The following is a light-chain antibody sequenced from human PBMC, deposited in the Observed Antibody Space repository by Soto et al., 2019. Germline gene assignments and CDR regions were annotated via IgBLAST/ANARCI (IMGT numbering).Light chain of an antibody. J-gene: IGKJ5*01. CDR3: QQRYNRPT. V-gene: IGKV3-11*01. CDR1: QNVGTY. CDR2: DAS. Sequence: DIVLTQSPGTLSLSPGERATLSCWASQNVGTYLAWYRQRPGQAPSLLIYDASNRAPGIPARFTGSGSGTDFTLTISSPEPEDFAVYYCQQRYNRPTFGQGTRLEIK.